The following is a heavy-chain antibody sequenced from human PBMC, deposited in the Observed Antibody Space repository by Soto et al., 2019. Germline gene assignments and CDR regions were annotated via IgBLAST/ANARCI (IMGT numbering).Heavy chain of an antibody. V-gene: IGHV4-31*03. D-gene: IGHD3-10*01. J-gene: IGHJ4*02. Sequence: SQTLSLTCTVSGGSISSGGYYWSCIRQHPGKGLEWIGYIYYSGSTYYNPSLKSRVTISADTSKNQFPLKLSSVTAADTAVYYCARKSRGSGSYPIDYWGQGTLVTVSS. CDR2: IYYSGST. CDR3: ARKSRGSGSYPIDY. CDR1: GGSISSGGYY.